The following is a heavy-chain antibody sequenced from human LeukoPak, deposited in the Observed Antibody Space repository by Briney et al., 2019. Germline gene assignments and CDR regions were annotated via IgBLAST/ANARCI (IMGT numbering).Heavy chain of an antibody. V-gene: IGHV3-30*02. CDR1: GFTFSSYG. D-gene: IGHD3-10*01. Sequence: GGSLRLSCAASGFTFSSYGMHWVRQAPGKGLEWVAFIRYDGSNKYYADSVKGRFTISRDNSKNTLYLQVNSLRAEDTAVYYCAKAGLWFGDRAYFDYWGQGTLVTVSS. CDR2: IRYDGSNK. CDR3: AKAGLWFGDRAYFDY. J-gene: IGHJ4*02.